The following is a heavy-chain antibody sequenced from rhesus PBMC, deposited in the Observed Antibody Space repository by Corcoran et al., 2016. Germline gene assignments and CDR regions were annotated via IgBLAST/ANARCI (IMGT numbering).Heavy chain of an antibody. V-gene: IGHV2-174*01. J-gene: IGHJ4*01. Sequence: QVTLKESGPALVKPTQTLTLTCPFSGFSISPRGIGVGWIRQPPGKALEWLALIYWDDDKYYSTSLKSRLTISKDTSKNQVVLTMTNMDPVDTATYYCARRTNYFDYWGQGVLVTVSS. CDR3: ARRTNYFDY. CDR1: GFSISPRGIG. CDR2: IYWDDDK.